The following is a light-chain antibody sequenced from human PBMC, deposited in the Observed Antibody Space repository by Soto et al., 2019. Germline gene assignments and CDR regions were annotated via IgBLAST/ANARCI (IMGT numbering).Light chain of an antibody. V-gene: IGLV2-23*01. CDR3: CSYAGSSTSVV. J-gene: IGLJ2*01. CDR1: SSDVGSYNL. Sequence: QSALTQPASMSGSPGQSITISCTGTSSDVGSYNLVSWYQQHPGKAPKLMIYEGSKRPSGVSNRFSGSKSGNTASLTISGLQAEDEADYYCCSYAGSSTSVVFGVGTKVTVL. CDR2: EGS.